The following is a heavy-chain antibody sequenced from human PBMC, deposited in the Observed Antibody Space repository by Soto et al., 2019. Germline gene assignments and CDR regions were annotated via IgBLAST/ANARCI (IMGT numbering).Heavy chain of an antibody. CDR2: ISGSGGST. CDR1: GFTFSSYA. J-gene: IGHJ5*02. Sequence: EVQLLESGGGLVQPGGSLRLSCAASGFTFSSYAMSWVRQAPGKGLEWVSAISGSGGSTYYADSVKGRFTISRDNSKNTLHLQMNSLRAEDTAVYYCAKGGAYCGGDCYSSWFDPWGQGTLVTVSS. V-gene: IGHV3-23*01. D-gene: IGHD2-21*02. CDR3: AKGGAYCGGDCYSSWFDP.